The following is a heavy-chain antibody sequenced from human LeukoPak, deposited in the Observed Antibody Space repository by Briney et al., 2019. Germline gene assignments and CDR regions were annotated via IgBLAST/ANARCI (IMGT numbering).Heavy chain of an antibody. D-gene: IGHD3-10*01. V-gene: IGHV1-46*01. J-gene: IGHJ4*02. Sequence: ASVKVPCKASGYTFTTYYMHWVRQAPGQGLEWMGIINPSGGTSNYAQKFQGRVTMTRDTSTSTVYMELTSLRSEDTAVYYCARDQFTLVWGVGPGAFWGQGTLVTVSS. CDR1: GYTFTTYY. CDR2: INPSGGTS. CDR3: ARDQFTLVWGVGPGAF.